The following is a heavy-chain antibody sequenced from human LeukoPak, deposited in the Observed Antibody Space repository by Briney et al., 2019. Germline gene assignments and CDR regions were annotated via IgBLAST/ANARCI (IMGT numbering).Heavy chain of an antibody. CDR2: INPNSGGT. V-gene: IGHV1-2*02. Sequence: GASVKVSCKASGYTFTGYYMHWVRQAPGQGLEWMGWINPNSGGTNYAQKFQGRVTMTRDTSTSTAYMELRSLRSDDTAVYYCATSIVGASGWFDPWGQGTLVTVSS. CDR1: GYTFTGYY. D-gene: IGHD1-26*01. CDR3: ATSIVGASGWFDP. J-gene: IGHJ5*02.